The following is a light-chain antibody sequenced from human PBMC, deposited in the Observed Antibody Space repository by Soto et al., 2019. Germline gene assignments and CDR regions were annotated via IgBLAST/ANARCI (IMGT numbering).Light chain of an antibody. J-gene: IGKJ3*01. V-gene: IGKV1-9*01. Sequence: IQLTQSPSSLSASVGDRVTITCRASQGIDSYLAWYQQRPGKVPQLLIYETSILQSGVSSRFSGSGSGTEFTLTISSLQSEDFAVYFCQQYNNWPPVTFGPGTKVDIK. CDR2: ETS. CDR3: QQYNNWPPVT. CDR1: QGIDSY.